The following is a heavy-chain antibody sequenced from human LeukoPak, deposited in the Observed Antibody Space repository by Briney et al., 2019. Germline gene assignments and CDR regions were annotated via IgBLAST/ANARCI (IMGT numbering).Heavy chain of an antibody. CDR2: ISSSTTDI. Sequence: GALRLSCAASGLTFTGYTINWVRQGPGKGLEWGSCISSSTTDIYYADSGKGRFTISRDNAKRSVYLQMNSLRVEDTAVYYCARDIHSVAFDIWGQGTMVTVSS. J-gene: IGHJ3*02. V-gene: IGHV3-21*01. CDR1: GLTFTGYT. CDR3: ARDIHSVAFDI.